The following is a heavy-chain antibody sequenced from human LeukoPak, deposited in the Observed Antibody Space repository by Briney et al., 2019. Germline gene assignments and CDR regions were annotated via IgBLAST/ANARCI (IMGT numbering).Heavy chain of an antibody. CDR1: GGSFSGYN. CDR3: ARVLEGSSGQHWYFDL. V-gene: IGHV4-34*01. D-gene: IGHD6-19*01. Sequence: SETLSLTCAVYGGSFSGYNWSWIRQPPGKGLEWIGEINHSGSTNYNPSLKSRVTISVDTSKKQFSLKLSSVTAADTAVYYCARVLEGSSGQHWYFDLWGRGTLVTVSS. J-gene: IGHJ2*01. CDR2: INHSGST.